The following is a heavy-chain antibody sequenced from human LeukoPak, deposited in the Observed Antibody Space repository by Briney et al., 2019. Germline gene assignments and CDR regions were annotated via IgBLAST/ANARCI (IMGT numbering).Heavy chain of an antibody. CDR3: AKGSREGYNLDY. CDR1: GLTFSSYG. J-gene: IGHJ4*02. Sequence: GGSLRLSCAASGLTFSSYGMHWVRQAPGKGLEWVALIWYDGSNKYYADSVKSRFTISRDNSKNTLYLQMNSLRAEDTAVYYCAKGSREGYNLDYWGQGTLVTVSS. CDR2: IWYDGSNK. D-gene: IGHD5-24*01. V-gene: IGHV3-33*06.